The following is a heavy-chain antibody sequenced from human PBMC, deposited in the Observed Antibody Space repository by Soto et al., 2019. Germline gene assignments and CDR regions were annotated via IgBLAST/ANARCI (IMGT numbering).Heavy chain of an antibody. Sequence: TGGSLRLSCAASGFTFDDYAMHWVRQAPGKGLEWVSGISWNSGSIGYADSVKGRFTISRDNAKNSLYLQMNSLRAEDTALYYCAKPHNFRNYGDYVDYWGQGTLVTVSS. CDR1: GFTFDDYA. D-gene: IGHD4-17*01. V-gene: IGHV3-9*01. CDR2: ISWNSGSI. CDR3: AKPHNFRNYGDYVDY. J-gene: IGHJ4*02.